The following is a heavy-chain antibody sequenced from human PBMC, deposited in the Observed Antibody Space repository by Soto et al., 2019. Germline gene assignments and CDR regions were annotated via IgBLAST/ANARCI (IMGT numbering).Heavy chain of an antibody. D-gene: IGHD6-6*01. J-gene: IGHJ4*02. Sequence: EVQLLESGGGLVQPGGSLRLSCAASGFTFTTYAMSWVRQAPGKGLEWDSAISGSGGSTYYTDSVKGRFTISRDNSKNTLYLQMNRLRAEDTAVYYCAKNWDTTFSSSSHWGQGTLVTVSS. CDR3: AKNWDTTFSSSSH. V-gene: IGHV3-23*01. CDR2: ISGSGGST. CDR1: GFTFTTYA.